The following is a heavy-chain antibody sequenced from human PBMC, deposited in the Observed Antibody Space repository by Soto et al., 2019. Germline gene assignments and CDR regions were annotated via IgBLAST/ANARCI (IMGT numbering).Heavy chain of an antibody. CDR2: INAGNGNT. CDR3: ARGPGGPDGPGDY. V-gene: IGHV1-3*01. Sequence: QVQLVQSGAEVKKPGASVKVSCKASGYTFISYAMHWVRQAPGQRLEWMGWINAGNGNTKYSQKFQGRVTITRDTSASTAYMELSSLRCEDTAVYYCARGPGGPDGPGDYWGQGTLVTVSS. CDR1: GYTFISYA. D-gene: IGHD2-15*01. J-gene: IGHJ4*02.